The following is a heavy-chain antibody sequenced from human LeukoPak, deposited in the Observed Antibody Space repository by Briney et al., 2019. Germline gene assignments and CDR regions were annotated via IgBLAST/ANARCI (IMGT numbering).Heavy chain of an antibody. V-gene: IGHV3-53*01. J-gene: IGHJ4*02. Sequence: AGGPLRLSCAASGFTVSSNYMSWVRQAPGKGLEWVSVIYSGSSTYYADSVKGRFTISRDNSKNTLYLQMNSLRAEDTAVYYCAREVCLDYWGQGTLVTVSS. D-gene: IGHD3-10*02. CDR3: AREVCLDY. CDR1: GFTVSSNY. CDR2: IYSGSST.